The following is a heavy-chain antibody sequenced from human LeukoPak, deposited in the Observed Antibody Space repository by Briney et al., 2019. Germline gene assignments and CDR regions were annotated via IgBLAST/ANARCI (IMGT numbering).Heavy chain of an antibody. CDR3: ARFEYDSSSGPHSY. Sequence: SVTLSLTCAVYGGSFSGYYWSWIRQPPGKGLEWIGEINHSGSTNYNPSLKSRVTISVDTSKDQFSLKLSSVTAADTALYYCARFEYDSSSGPHSYWGQGTLATVSS. CDR2: INHSGST. CDR1: GGSFSGYY. J-gene: IGHJ4*02. V-gene: IGHV4-34*01. D-gene: IGHD6-6*01.